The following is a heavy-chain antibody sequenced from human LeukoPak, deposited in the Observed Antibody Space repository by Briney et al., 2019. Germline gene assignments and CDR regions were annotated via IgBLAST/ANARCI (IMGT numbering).Heavy chain of an antibody. Sequence: SETLSLTCTVSGGSISSGSYYWSWIRQPAGKGLEWIGRIYTSGSTNYNPSLKSRVTISVDTSKNQFSLKLSSVTAADTAVYYCARGNSVVVVAATRVSYYYYMDVWGKGTTVTVSS. CDR1: GGSISSGSYY. CDR2: IYTSGST. D-gene: IGHD2-15*01. CDR3: ARGNSVVVVAATRVSYYYYMDV. J-gene: IGHJ6*03. V-gene: IGHV4-61*02.